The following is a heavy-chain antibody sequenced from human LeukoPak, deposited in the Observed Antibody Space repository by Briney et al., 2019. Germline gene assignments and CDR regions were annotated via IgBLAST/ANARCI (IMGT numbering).Heavy chain of an antibody. V-gene: IGHV3-7*01. Sequence: PGGSLRLSCAASGFTFSSYWMSWVRQAPGKGLEWVANIKQDGSEKYYVDSVKGRFTISRDNAKNSLYLQMNSLRAEDTAVYYCARSPSFRAYDSSRPLFRFDYWGQGTLVTVSS. CDR1: GFTFSSYW. J-gene: IGHJ4*02. CDR2: IKQDGSEK. D-gene: IGHD3-22*01. CDR3: ARSPSFRAYDSSRPLFRFDY.